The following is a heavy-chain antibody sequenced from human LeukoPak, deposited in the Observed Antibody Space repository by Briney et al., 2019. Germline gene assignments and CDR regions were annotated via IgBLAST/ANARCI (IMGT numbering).Heavy chain of an antibody. D-gene: IGHD6-13*01. V-gene: IGHV3-74*03. Sequence: PGESLRLSCAASGFTFSNYWMHWVRQAPGKGLVWVSRINPDGSTTTYADSVKGRFTISRDNAKNTLYLQMNSLRAEDTAVYYCAREHELEDSTLGYWGQGTLVTVSS. J-gene: IGHJ4*02. CDR3: AREHELEDSTLGY. CDR1: GFTFSNYW. CDR2: INPDGSTT.